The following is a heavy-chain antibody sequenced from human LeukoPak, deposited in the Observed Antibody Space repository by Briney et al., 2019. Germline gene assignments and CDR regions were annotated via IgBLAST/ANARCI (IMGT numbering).Heavy chain of an antibody. Sequence: PGGSLRLSCAPSGFTFSSYSMNWVRQAPGKGLEWVSSISSSSSYIYYADSVKGRFTISRDNAESSLFLQMNSLRDEDTAVYYCARGRGGSGREAYNVDYWGQGTLVTVSS. J-gene: IGHJ4*02. CDR2: ISSSSSYI. CDR3: ARGRGGSGREAYNVDY. V-gene: IGHV3-21*01. CDR1: GFTFSSYS. D-gene: IGHD5-24*01.